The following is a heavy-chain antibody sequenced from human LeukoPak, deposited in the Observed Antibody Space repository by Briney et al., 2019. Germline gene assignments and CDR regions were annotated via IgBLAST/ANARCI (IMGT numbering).Heavy chain of an antibody. V-gene: IGHV3-48*02. Sequence: PGGSLRLSCATSGFTFSTYTMSWVRQAPGKGLEWVSYIIASNNTIYYTHSVKGRFTISRDNAKNSLYLQMDSLRDEDTAVYYCARDRIDTPRASYYWGQGTLVTVSS. CDR2: IIASNNTI. D-gene: IGHD3-10*01. J-gene: IGHJ4*02. CDR3: ARDRIDTPRASYY. CDR1: GFTFSTYT.